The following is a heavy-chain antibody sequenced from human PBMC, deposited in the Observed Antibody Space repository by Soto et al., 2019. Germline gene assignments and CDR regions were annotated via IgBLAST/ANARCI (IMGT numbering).Heavy chain of an antibody. J-gene: IGHJ4*02. V-gene: IGHV4-59*01. CDR2: ISYSGST. CDR1: GCSIRNYY. CDR3: ATVSGQLRLYYFDY. D-gene: IGHD1-1*01. Sequence: SATLSLTCSVSGCSIRNYYWCWIRQPPGKGLEWIGYISYSGSTNYNASLKSRVTISVDTSKNQFSLKLSSVTAADTAVYYCATVSGQLRLYYFDYWGQGTLVTVSS.